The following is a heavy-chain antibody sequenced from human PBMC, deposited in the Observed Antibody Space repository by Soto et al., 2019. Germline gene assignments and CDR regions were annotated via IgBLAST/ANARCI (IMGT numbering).Heavy chain of an antibody. V-gene: IGHV4-31*03. J-gene: IGHJ4*02. CDR2: IYYSGST. D-gene: IGHD3-16*01. Sequence: SETLSLTCTVSGFSISSGGYYWSWIRQHPGKGLEWIGYIYYSGSTYYNPSLKSRVTISVDTSKNQFSLKLSSVTAADTAVYYCARVRSSFTFGGVNMVYFDYWGQGTLVTVSS. CDR3: ARVRSSFTFGGVNMVYFDY. CDR1: GFSISSGGYY.